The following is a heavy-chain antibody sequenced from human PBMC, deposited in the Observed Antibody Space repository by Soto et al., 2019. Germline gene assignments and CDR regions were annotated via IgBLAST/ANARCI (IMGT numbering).Heavy chain of an antibody. CDR3: ARTIAARVPWFDP. Sequence: SETLFLTCAVSSGSLSSSKWWSWVRPPPGKGLEWIGEIYHSGSTNYNPSLKSRVTISVDKSKNQFSLKLSSVTAADTAVYYCARTIAARVPWFDPWGQGTLVTVSS. D-gene: IGHD6-6*01. CDR2: IYHSGST. J-gene: IGHJ5*02. CDR1: SGSLSSSKW. V-gene: IGHV4-4*02.